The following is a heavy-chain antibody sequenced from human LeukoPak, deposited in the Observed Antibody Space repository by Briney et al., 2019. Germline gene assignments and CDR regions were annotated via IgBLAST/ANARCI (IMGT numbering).Heavy chain of an antibody. D-gene: IGHD2-2*02. CDR2: ISGSGGST. V-gene: IGHV3-23*01. CDR1: GFTFSSYA. CDR3: AKDRQYQLLYDY. J-gene: IGHJ4*02. Sequence: PGGSLRLSCAASGFTFSSYAMSWVRQAPGKGLEWVSAISGSGGSTYYADSVKGRFTISRDNSKNALYLQMNSLRAEDTAVYYRAKDRQYQLLYDYWGQGTLVTVSS.